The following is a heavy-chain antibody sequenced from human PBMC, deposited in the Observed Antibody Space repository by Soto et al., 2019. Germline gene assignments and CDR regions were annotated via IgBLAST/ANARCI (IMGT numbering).Heavy chain of an antibody. CDR3: ARDRGLQLFDY. CDR2: IYYSGST. V-gene: IGHV4-59*01. J-gene: IGHJ4*02. Sequence: PSETLSLTCTVSGGSISSYYWSWIRQPPGKGLEWIGYIYYSGSTNYNPSLKSRVTISVDTSKNQLSLKLSSVTAADTAVYYCARDRGLQLFDYWGQGTLVTVSS. CDR1: GGSISSYY. D-gene: IGHD1-1*01.